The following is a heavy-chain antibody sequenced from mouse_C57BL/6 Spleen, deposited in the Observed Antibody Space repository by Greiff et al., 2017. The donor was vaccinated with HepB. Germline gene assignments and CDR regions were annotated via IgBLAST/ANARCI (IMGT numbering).Heavy chain of an antibody. D-gene: IGHD1-1*01. CDR3: ARRHYYGSLYYFDY. J-gene: IGHJ2*01. V-gene: IGHV1-80*01. Sequence: VQLQQSGAELVKPGASVKISCKASGYAFSSYWMNWVKQRPGKGLEWIGQIYPGDGDTNYNGKFKGKATLTADKSSSTAYMQLSSLTSEDSAVYFCARRHYYGSLYYFDYWGQGTTLTVSS. CDR2: IYPGDGDT. CDR1: GYAFSSYW.